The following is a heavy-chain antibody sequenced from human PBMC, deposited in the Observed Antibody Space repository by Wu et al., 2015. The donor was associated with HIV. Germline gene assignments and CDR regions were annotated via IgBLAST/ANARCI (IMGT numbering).Heavy chain of an antibody. CDR2: ISAYNGNT. CDR1: GYTFTSYG. CDR3: ARDILTGYYYVYYYYGMDV. Sequence: QVQLVQSGAEVKKPGSSVKVSCKASGYTFTSYGISWVRQAPGQGLEWMGWISAYNGNTNYAQKLQGRVTMTTDTSTSTAYMELRSLRSDDTAVYYCARDILTGYYYVYYYYGMDVWGQGTTVTVSS. J-gene: IGHJ6*02. V-gene: IGHV1-18*01. D-gene: IGHD3-9*01.